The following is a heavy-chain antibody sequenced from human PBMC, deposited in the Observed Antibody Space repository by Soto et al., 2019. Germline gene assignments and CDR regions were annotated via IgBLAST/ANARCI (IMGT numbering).Heavy chain of an antibody. CDR2: INGNGTDT. CDR1: EFPFIMNG. D-gene: IGHD3-16*01. V-gene: IGHV3-74*03. J-gene: IGHJ4*02. CDR3: AREVGRGSGSYYLDY. Sequence: EVQLVESGGGLVQPGGSLRLSFEAPEFPFIMNGRPWVRQLPGRGFFWASRINGNGTDTTYADSVKGRFTISRDNAKNTVYLQMNGLRAEDTAVYYCAREVGRGSGSYYLDYWGQETLVTVSS.